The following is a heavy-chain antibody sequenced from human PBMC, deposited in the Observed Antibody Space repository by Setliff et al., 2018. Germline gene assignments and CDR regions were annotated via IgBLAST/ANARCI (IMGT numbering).Heavy chain of an antibody. Sequence: SETLSLTCSVSGASISSNYWSWIRQSPGKGLEWIGYIYYNGTTRYSPSLKSRVTISVDTSKNQFSLRLTSVTAADTAVFYCVPGRGSWGQGALVTVSS. CDR2: IYYNGTT. J-gene: IGHJ5*02. V-gene: IGHV4-59*01. CDR3: VPGRGS. D-gene: IGHD6-25*01. CDR1: GASISSNY.